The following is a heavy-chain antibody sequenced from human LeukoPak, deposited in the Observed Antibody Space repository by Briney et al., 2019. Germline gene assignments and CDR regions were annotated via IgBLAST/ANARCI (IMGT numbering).Heavy chain of an antibody. CDR3: ARQYIDILTGYHRGELYWYFDL. D-gene: IGHD3-9*01. V-gene: IGHV4-61*02. CDR1: GGSISSGSYY. J-gene: IGHJ2*01. Sequence: SETLSLTCTVSGGSISSGSYYWSWIRQPAGKGLEWIGRIYTSGSTNYNPSLKSRVTISVDTSKNQFSLKLSSVTAADTAVYYCARQYIDILTGYHRGELYWYFDLWGRGTLVTVSS. CDR2: IYTSGST.